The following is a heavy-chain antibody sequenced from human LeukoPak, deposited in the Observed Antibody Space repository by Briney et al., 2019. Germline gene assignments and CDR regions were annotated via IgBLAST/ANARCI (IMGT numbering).Heavy chain of an antibody. V-gene: IGHV3-74*01. D-gene: IGHD3-22*01. CDR2: INGDGSTT. CDR1: GFAFNKYW. CDR3: ATGNYYDSRGYYTFGH. Sequence: GGSLRLSCAASGFAFNKYWMHWVRQAPGKGLVWVSRINGDGSTTSHADSVKGGFTISRDNAKNTLYLQMSSLRAEDTAVYYCATGNYYDSRGYYTFGHWGQGTLVTVSS. J-gene: IGHJ4*02.